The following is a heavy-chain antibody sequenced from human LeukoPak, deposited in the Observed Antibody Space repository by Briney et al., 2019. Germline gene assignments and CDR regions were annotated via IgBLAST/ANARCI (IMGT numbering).Heavy chain of an antibody. V-gene: IGHV3-7*01. D-gene: IGHD2-15*01. J-gene: IGHJ4*02. Sequence: AGGSLRLSCAASGCTFSSYWMSWVRKAPGKGQEWVANIKQDGSEKYYVDSVKGRFTISRDNANNSQYLQMNSLSAEDTAIYYCARQPQVAHFDYWGQGTLVSVSS. CDR1: GCTFSSYW. CDR3: ARQPQVAHFDY. CDR2: IKQDGSEK.